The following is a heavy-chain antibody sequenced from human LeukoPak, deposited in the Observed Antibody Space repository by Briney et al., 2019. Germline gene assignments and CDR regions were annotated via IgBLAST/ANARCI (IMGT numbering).Heavy chain of an antibody. CDR2: ISGSGGST. CDR1: GFTFSSYA. V-gene: IGHV3-23*01. CDR3: AKGGMANTLTTRHYFDY. Sequence: GGSLRLSCAASGFTFSSYAMTWVRQAPGKGLEWVSTISGSGGSTYYADSVKGRFTISRDNSKNTLYLQMNSLRAEDTAIFDCAKGGMANTLTTRHYFDYWGQGTLVPVSS. D-gene: IGHD4-17*01. J-gene: IGHJ4*02.